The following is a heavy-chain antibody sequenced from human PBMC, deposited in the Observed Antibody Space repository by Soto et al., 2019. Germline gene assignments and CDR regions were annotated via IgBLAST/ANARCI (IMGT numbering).Heavy chain of an antibody. Sequence: SETLSLACPVSGASLGSYSWGWIRQPPGKGREWIGYVFYTGRANYNASLKSRVSISLDTSNYQFSLKLSSVTAADTAVYYCARDGDGRMTTNPYYYNGMDVWGPGTTVTVSS. V-gene: IGHV4-59*01. CDR3: ARDGDGRMTTNPYYYNGMDV. J-gene: IGHJ6*02. CDR2: VFYTGRA. CDR1: GASLGSYS. D-gene: IGHD4-4*01.